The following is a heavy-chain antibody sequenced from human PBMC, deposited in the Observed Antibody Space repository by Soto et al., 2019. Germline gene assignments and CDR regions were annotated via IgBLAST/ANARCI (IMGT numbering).Heavy chain of an antibody. CDR1: GFTFTSSR. V-gene: IGHV3-48*02. Sequence: QSGGSLRLSCAVSGFTFTSSRMNWVRQALGKGLEWISYITTGSDNIHYADCVKGRFTISRDNAKNSLYLQMNSLRDEDTAAYYCARGRVATAFVDYWGQGALVTVSS. CDR3: ARGRVATAFVDY. J-gene: IGHJ4*02. CDR2: ITTGSDNI. D-gene: IGHD2-21*02.